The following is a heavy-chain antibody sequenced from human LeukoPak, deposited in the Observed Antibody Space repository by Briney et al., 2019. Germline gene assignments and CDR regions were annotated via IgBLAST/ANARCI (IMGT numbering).Heavy chain of an antibody. D-gene: IGHD3-22*01. CDR2: IYYSGST. CDR3: ASRYNTMIVPFDAFDI. J-gene: IGHJ3*02. V-gene: IGHV4-39*01. Sequence: PSETLSLTCTVSGGSISSNTYYWGWIRQPPGKGLEWIGSIYYSGSTYYNPSLKSRVTISVDTSKDQFSLKLSSVTAADTAVYYCASRYNTMIVPFDAFDIWGQGTMVTVSS. CDR1: GGSISSNTYY.